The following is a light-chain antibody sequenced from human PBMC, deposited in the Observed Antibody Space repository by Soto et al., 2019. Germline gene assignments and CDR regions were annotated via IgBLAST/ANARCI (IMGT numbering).Light chain of an antibody. CDR1: SSNIGAGFD. Sequence: QSLLTQPPSVSGAPGQRVIISCTGSSSNIGAGFDVYWHQQLPGTAPKLLINGNNNRPSGVPDRFSGSKSGTSASLAISGLQAEDEADYYCQSYDSSLRGSVFGGGTKLTVL. CDR2: GNN. J-gene: IGLJ2*01. V-gene: IGLV1-40*01. CDR3: QSYDSSLRGSV.